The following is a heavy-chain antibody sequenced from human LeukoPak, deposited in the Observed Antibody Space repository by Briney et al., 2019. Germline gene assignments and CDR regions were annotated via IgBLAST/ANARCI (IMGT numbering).Heavy chain of an antibody. CDR2: IYTSGSA. V-gene: IGHV4-61*02. CDR3: ARNSQLRFLEWPNPYYFDY. D-gene: IGHD3-3*01. Sequence: SQTLSLTCTVSGGSISSADYYWNWIRQPAGKGLEWIGRIYTSGSANYNPSLRSRVTISVDTYKNQFSLKLTSVTAADTAVYYCARNSQLRFLEWPNPYYFDYWGQGTLVTVSS. J-gene: IGHJ4*02. CDR1: GGSISSADYY.